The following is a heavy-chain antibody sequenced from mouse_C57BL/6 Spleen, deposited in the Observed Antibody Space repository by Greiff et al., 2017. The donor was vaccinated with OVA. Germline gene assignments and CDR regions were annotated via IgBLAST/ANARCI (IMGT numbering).Heavy chain of an antibody. V-gene: IGHV5-16*01. CDR3: ARKELGRGYFDV. CDR2: INYDGSST. CDR1: GFTFSDYY. D-gene: IGHD4-1*01. J-gene: IGHJ1*03. Sequence: DVQLVESEGGLVQPGSSMKLSCTASGFTFSDYYMAWVRQVPEKGLEWVANINYDGSSTYYLDSLKSRFIISRDNAKNILYLQMSSVKSEDTATYYCARKELGRGYFDVWGTGTTVTVSS.